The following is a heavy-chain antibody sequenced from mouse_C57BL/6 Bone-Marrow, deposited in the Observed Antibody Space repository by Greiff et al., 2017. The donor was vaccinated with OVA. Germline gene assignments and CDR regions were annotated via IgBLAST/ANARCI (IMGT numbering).Heavy chain of an antibody. CDR2: IYPRSGIT. J-gene: IGHJ3*01. CDR1: GYTFTSYG. Sequence: HLNYSGSDLARPWASVKLSCKASGYTFTSYGISWVKQRTGQGLGWIGEIYPRSGITYYNEKFKGKATLTADKSSSTAYMELRSLTSEDSAVYFCARCGYRGFAYWGQGTLVTVSA. V-gene: IGHV1-81*01. CDR3: ARCGYRGFAY. D-gene: IGHD2-2*01.